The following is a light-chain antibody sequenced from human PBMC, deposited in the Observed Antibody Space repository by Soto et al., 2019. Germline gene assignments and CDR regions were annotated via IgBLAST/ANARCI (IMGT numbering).Light chain of an antibody. Sequence: EIVLTQSPATLSLSPGGRATLSCRASQTVSSSLAWYQQKPGQAPRLLIYEASNRATGIPARFSGSGSGADSTLTISSLEPEDFALYYCQQHINWPLTFGGGTKVDI. CDR2: EAS. CDR3: QQHINWPLT. CDR1: QTVSSS. V-gene: IGKV3-11*01. J-gene: IGKJ4*01.